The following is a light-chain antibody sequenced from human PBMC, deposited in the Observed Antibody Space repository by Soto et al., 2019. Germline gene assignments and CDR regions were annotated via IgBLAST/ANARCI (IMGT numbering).Light chain of an antibody. V-gene: IGLV2-14*01. CDR2: GVR. J-gene: IGLJ1*01. CDR1: SSDIGGYNY. CDR3: SSFTTSRIYV. Sequence: QSVLTQPRSVSGSPGQSVTISCTGTSSDIGGYNYVSWYQQHPGKAPRLLIHGVRNRPPGISSRFSGFKSGLTASLTISGLQAEDEADYYCSSFTTSRIYVFGTGTKVIVL.